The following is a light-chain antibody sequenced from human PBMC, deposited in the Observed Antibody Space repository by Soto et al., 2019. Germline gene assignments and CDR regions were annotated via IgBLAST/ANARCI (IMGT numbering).Light chain of an antibody. V-gene: IGLV1-47*01. CDR3: AAWDDSLSGH. J-gene: IGLJ1*01. CDR1: SSNIGSNY. CDR2: RNN. Sequence: QSVPTHPPSASGTPAQKITLSCSGSSSNIGSNYVYWYQQLPGTAPKLLIYRNNQRPSGVPDRFSGSKSGTSASLAISGLRSEDEADYYCAAWDDSLSGHFGTGTKVTVL.